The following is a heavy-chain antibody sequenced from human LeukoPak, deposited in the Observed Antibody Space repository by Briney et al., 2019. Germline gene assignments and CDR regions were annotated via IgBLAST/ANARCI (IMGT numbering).Heavy chain of an antibody. CDR1: GLIFSNYW. V-gene: IGHV3-74*01. CDR3: ARDLGQYYDTSDNWFDP. D-gene: IGHD3-22*01. CDR2: INSDGINT. J-gene: IGHJ5*02. Sequence: TGGSLRLSCAASGLIFSNYWMHWVRHAPGKGLVWVSRINSDGINTSYADSVKGRFTISRDNAKNTLNLQMNSLRAEDTAVYYCARDLGQYYDTSDNWFDPWGQGTLVTVSS.